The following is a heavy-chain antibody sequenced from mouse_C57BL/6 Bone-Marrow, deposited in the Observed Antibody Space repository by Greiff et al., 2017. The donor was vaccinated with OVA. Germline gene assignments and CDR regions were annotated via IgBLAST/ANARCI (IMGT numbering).Heavy chain of an antibody. D-gene: IGHD3-1*01. CDR3: ARETARYAIDY. Sequence: VQLQQPGAELVKPGASVKMSCKASGYTFTSYWITWVKQRPGQGLEWIGDIYPGSGSTNYNEKFKSKATLTVDTSSSTAYMQLSSLTSEDAAFYYCARETARYAIDYWGQGTSVTVSS. J-gene: IGHJ4*01. CDR2: IYPGSGST. CDR1: GYTFTSYW. V-gene: IGHV1-55*01.